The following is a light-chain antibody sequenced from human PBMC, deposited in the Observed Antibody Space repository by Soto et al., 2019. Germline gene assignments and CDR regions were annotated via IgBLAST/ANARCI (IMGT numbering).Light chain of an antibody. Sequence: SVLAQPASMSAAPGQKVIIYCSGSSSNIGGNSVSWYQQLPWTAPKLLIYDDNKRPSGIPDRFSGSKSGTSATLGITGFQTGDEADYYCGSWDSSLSAYVFGTGTKVTVL. CDR3: GSWDSSLSAYV. V-gene: IGLV1-51*01. CDR2: DDN. CDR1: SSNIGGNS. J-gene: IGLJ1*01.